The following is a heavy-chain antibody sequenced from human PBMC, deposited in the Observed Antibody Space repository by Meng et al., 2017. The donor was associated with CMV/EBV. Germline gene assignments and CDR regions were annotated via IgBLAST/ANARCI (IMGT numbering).Heavy chain of an antibody. CDR3: ARGYCSGGSCYLFGYFDL. CDR1: GGSFSGYY. D-gene: IGHD2-15*01. J-gene: IGHJ2*01. CDR2: INHSGST. V-gene: IGHV4-34*01. Sequence: SETLSLTCAVYGGSFSGYYWSWIRQPPGKGLEWIGEINHSGSTNYNPSLKSRVTISVDTSKNQFSLKLSSLTAADTAVYYCARGYCSGGSCYLFGYFDLWGRGTLVTVSS.